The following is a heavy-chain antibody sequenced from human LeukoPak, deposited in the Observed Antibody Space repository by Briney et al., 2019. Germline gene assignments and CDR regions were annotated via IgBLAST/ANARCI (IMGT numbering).Heavy chain of an antibody. D-gene: IGHD4/OR15-4a*01. CDR1: GYTFTGYY. V-gene: IGHV1-2*02. J-gene: IGHJ4*02. Sequence: ASVKVSCKASGYTFTGYYMHWVRQAPGLGFEWMGWINPKTGGTSYPQKFQGRLTMTRDTSISTAYMELSRLRSDDTAVYYCVPSANYYYFDYWGQGTLVTVSS. CDR2: INPKTGGT. CDR3: VPSANYYYFDY.